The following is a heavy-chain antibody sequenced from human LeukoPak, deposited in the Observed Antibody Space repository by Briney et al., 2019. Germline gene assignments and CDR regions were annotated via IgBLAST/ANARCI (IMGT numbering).Heavy chain of an antibody. J-gene: IGHJ6*04. Sequence: PGGSLRLSCAASGITFIHYSMTWVRQAPGKGLEWVSYISSSGSTIYYADSVKGRFTISRDNAKNSLYLQMNSLRAEDTAVYYCAELGITMIGGVWGKGTTVTISS. CDR3: AELGITMIGGV. V-gene: IGHV3-48*04. CDR1: GITFIHYS. CDR2: ISSSGSTI. D-gene: IGHD3-10*02.